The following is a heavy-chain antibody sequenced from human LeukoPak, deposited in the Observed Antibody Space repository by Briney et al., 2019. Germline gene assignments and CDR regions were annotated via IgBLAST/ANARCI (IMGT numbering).Heavy chain of an antibody. CDR1: DDSITMYY. CDR3: ARGRVSSSTWYSTYSYFFYMDF. J-gene: IGHJ6*03. CDR2: VDHTGST. Sequence: PSETLSLTCTVSDDSITMYYWTWIRQPPGKGLEWIGYVDHTGSTKFNPSLNGRVSISRDTSNNFFSLRLRSVTAADTAVYFCARGRVSSSTWYSTYSYFFYMDFWGKGTTVTVSS. D-gene: IGHD4-11*01. V-gene: IGHV4-59*01.